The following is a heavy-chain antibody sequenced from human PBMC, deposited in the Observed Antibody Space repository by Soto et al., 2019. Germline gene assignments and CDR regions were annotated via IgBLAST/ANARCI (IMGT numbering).Heavy chain of an antibody. CDR3: ARSRPRFLEWSIYGMDV. D-gene: IGHD3-3*01. V-gene: IGHV1-69*13. CDR2: IIPIFGTA. J-gene: IGHJ6*02. CDR1: GGTFSSYA. Sequence: GASVKVSCKASGGTFSSYAISWVRQAPGQGLEWMGGIIPIFGTANYARKFQGRVTITADESTSTAYMELSSLRSEDAAVYYCARSRPRFLEWSIYGMDVWGQGTTVTVSS.